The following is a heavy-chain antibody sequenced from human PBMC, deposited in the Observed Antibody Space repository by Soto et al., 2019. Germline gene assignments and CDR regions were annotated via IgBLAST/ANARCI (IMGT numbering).Heavy chain of an antibody. CDR3: ARISCKGGSCYFDFDH. J-gene: IGHJ4*02. Sequence: QVQLVQSGAEVKQPGTSVKVSCQASGYSFKDHYMHWVRQAPGRGLEWVGIINPSGEHTNYAQQFRGRGAMTRGKSTSTAYMELRSLRSEDTAVYFCARISCKGGSCYFDFDHWGQGTLVTVSS. D-gene: IGHD2-15*01. CDR1: GYSFKDHY. V-gene: IGHV1-46*02. CDR2: INPSGEHT.